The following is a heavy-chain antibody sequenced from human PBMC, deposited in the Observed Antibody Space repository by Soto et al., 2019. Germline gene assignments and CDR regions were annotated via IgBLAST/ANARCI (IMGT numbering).Heavy chain of an antibody. Sequence: GGSLSLSCAASGFTFSSYWMSWVRQAPGKGLEWVANIKQDGSEKYYVDSVKGRFTISRDNAKNSLYLQMNSLRAEDTAVYYCARDSTVTTVYYYYYYYMDVWGKGTTVTVSS. CDR3: ARDSTVTTVYYYYYYYMDV. J-gene: IGHJ6*03. CDR1: GFTFSSYW. V-gene: IGHV3-7*01. CDR2: IKQDGSEK. D-gene: IGHD4-4*01.